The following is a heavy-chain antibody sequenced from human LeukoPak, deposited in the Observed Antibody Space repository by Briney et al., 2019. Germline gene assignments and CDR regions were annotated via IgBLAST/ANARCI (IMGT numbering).Heavy chain of an antibody. CDR2: INHRGST. CDR3: ARFSWSYFDY. Sequence: SETLSLTCAVYGGSFSGYYWSWIRHPPGKGLEWIGEINHRGSTNYNPSHKSRATISVDTSKNQFSLKLSSVTASDTAVYYCARFSWSYFDYWGQGTLVTVSS. J-gene: IGHJ4*02. V-gene: IGHV4-34*01. D-gene: IGHD2-15*01. CDR1: GGSFSGYY.